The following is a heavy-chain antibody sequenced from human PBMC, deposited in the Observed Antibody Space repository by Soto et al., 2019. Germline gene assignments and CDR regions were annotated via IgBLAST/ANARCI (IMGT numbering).Heavy chain of an antibody. CDR1: GASISNHY. D-gene: IGHD6-19*01. CDR3: ATGGGWLTHY. V-gene: IGHV4-59*11. J-gene: IGHJ4*02. CDR2: IHNTGGT. Sequence: QVQLQESGPRLVKPSETLSLTCTISGASISNHYCQWFRQPPGKGLEWIGYIHNTGGTNYNPSLKIPGTTSMDPSNTQLPLTLTSGTVADTAVYYCATGGGWLTHYWGQGTLVTVSS.